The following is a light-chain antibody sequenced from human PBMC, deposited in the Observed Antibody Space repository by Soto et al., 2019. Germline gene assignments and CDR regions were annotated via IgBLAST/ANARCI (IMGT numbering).Light chain of an antibody. CDR2: SAS. CDR1: QSVGSN. Sequence: EVVVTQSPATLSVSPGDRATLSCRASQSVGSNLAWYQQKPGQAPRLLIYSASTRATGIPARFSGSGSGTGFTLTISSLQSADFAVYYCQQYNNWPPITFGQGTRLEIK. J-gene: IGKJ5*01. V-gene: IGKV3D-15*01. CDR3: QQYNNWPPIT.